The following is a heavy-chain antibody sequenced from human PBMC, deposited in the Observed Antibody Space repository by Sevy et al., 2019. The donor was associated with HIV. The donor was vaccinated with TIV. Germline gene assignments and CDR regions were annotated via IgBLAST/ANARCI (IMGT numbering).Heavy chain of an antibody. CDR2: IYYSGST. CDR3: ARASSQYYDYVWGSYRWGAFDI. D-gene: IGHD3-16*02. Sequence: SETLSLTCTVSGGSISSYYWSWIRQPPGKGLEWIGYIYYSGSTNYNPSLKSRVTISVDTSKNQFSLKLSPVTAADTAVYYCARASSQYYDYVWGSYRWGAFDIWGQGTMVTVSS. CDR1: GGSISSYY. J-gene: IGHJ3*02. V-gene: IGHV4-59*01.